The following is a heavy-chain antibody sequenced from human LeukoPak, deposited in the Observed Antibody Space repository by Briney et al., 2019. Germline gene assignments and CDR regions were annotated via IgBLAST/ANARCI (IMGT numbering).Heavy chain of an antibody. CDR2: ISGSGSTT. CDR1: GFTFSDYA. CDR3: AKDNHWVAGVADY. V-gene: IGHV3-23*01. J-gene: IGHJ4*02. Sequence: PGGSLRLSCAASGFTFSDYAMSWVRQAPGKGLEWVSVISGSGSTTYHADSVKARFTISRDNSKNTLYLQMNSLRAEDTAIYYCAKDNHWVAGVADYWGQGTLVTVSS. D-gene: IGHD6-19*01.